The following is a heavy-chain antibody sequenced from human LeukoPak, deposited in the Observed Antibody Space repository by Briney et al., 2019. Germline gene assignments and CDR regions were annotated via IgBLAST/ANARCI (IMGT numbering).Heavy chain of an antibody. V-gene: IGHV3-66*01. Sequence: PGGSLRLSCAASGFTFSSNYMSWVRQAPGKGLEWVSVIYSGGSTYYADSVKGRFTISRDNSKNTLYLQMNSLRAEDTAVYYCAREAGHYYYYGMDVWGQGTTVTVSS. CDR2: IYSGGST. D-gene: IGHD6-19*01. CDR3: AREAGHYYYYGMDV. J-gene: IGHJ6*02. CDR1: GFTFSSNY.